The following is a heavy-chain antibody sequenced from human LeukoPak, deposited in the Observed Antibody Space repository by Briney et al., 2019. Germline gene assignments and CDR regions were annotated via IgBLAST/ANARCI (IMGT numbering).Heavy chain of an antibody. CDR1: GGSLSGYY. J-gene: IGHJ4*02. D-gene: IGHD1-26*01. Sequence: SETLSLTCAVYGGSLSGYYWTWIRQPPGKGLEWIGEINHSGSTNYNPSLKSRVTISVDTSKKQFSLKMSSVTAADTAVYFCARGPTWGPAAHDWGRGTPVTVSS. CDR2: INHSGST. CDR3: ARGPTWGPAAHD. V-gene: IGHV4-34*01.